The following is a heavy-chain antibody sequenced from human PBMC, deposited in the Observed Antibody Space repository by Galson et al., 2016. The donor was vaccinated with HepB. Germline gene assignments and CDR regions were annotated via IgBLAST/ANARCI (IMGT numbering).Heavy chain of an antibody. CDR2: MSDSGGST. CDR1: GFTLSNSA. V-gene: IGHV3-23*01. Sequence: SLRLSCAASGFTLSNSAMSWVRQAPGRGLEWVSAMSDSGGSTYYADSVKGRFTISRDNSKNTLYLQMNSLRAEDTAAYYCASLRFKGFDLWGRGTLVTVSS. D-gene: IGHD3-3*01. CDR3: ASLRFKGFDL. J-gene: IGHJ2*01.